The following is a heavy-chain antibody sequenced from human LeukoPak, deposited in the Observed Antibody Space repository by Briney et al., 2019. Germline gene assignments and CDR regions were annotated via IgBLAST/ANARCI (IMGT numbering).Heavy chain of an antibody. CDR1: GPAFFTHN. CDR2: ISRRGVI. CDR3: ARDIESDTRDH. J-gene: IGHJ4*02. Sequence: PGGSLRPSCAASGPAFFTHNFHWVRQAPGKGMEWVAFISRRGVIHYADSVKGRFTISRDNAQNSLFLQMNSLRVEDTALYYWARDIESDTRDHWGQGTLVIVSS. V-gene: IGHV3-69-1*02.